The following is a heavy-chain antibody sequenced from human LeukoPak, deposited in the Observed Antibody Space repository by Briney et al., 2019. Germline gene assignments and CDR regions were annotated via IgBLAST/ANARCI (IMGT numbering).Heavy chain of an antibody. CDR2: ISGSGGST. J-gene: IGHJ4*02. Sequence: GGSLRLSCAVSGFTFSTYSMNWVRQAPGKGLEWVPAISGSGGSTYYADSVKGRFTISRDNSKNTLYLQMNSLRAEDTAVYYCAKLPIPAAIYYFDYWGQGTLVTVSS. CDR3: AKLPIPAAIYYFDY. V-gene: IGHV3-23*01. CDR1: GFTFSTYS. D-gene: IGHD2-2*01.